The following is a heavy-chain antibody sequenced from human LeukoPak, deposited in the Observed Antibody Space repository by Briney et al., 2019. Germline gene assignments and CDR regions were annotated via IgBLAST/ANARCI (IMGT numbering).Heavy chain of an antibody. CDR2: IKSKTDGGTT. Sequence: GGSLRLSCAASGFTFSNAWMSWVRQAPGKGLEWVGRIKSKTDGGTTDYAAPVKGRFTISRDDSKNTLYLQVNSLKTEDTAVYYCTTDGTRRARVLRYFDWLLSDAFDIWGQGTMVTVSS. CDR1: GFTFSNAW. CDR3: TTDGTRRARVLRYFDWLLSDAFDI. D-gene: IGHD3-9*01. V-gene: IGHV3-15*01. J-gene: IGHJ3*02.